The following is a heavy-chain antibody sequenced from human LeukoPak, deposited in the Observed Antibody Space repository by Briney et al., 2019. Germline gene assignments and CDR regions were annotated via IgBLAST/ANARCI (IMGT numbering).Heavy chain of an antibody. CDR2: ISGSGGST. J-gene: IGHJ6*02. CDR1: GFTFSSYA. V-gene: IGHV3-23*01. D-gene: IGHD2-15*01. Sequence: GGSLRLSCAASGFTFSSYAMSWVRQAPGKGLEWVSAISGSGGSTYYADSVKGRFTISRDNSKNTLYLQMNSLRAEDTAVYYCAKDKYCSGGSCSRAYYYYGMDVWGQGTTVSVSS. CDR3: AKDKYCSGGSCSRAYYYYGMDV.